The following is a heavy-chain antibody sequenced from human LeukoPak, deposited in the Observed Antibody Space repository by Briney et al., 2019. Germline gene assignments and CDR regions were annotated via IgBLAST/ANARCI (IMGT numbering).Heavy chain of an antibody. CDR1: GYTFIDFY. Sequence: ASVKVSFKASGYTFIDFYMHWVRQAPGQGLEWMGWISPKSGGTNYAQKFKGRLTVTRDRSISTAYMELSWLTSDDTALYYCARGRVRCSGGNCYSYAFDIWGQGTMVTVSS. V-gene: IGHV1-2*02. CDR3: ARGRVRCSGGNCYSYAFDI. J-gene: IGHJ3*02. CDR2: ISPKSGGT. D-gene: IGHD2-15*01.